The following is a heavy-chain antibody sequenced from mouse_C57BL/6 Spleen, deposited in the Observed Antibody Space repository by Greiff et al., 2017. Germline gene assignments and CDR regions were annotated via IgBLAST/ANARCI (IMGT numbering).Heavy chain of an antibody. V-gene: IGHV5-4*01. Sequence: DVQLVESGGGLVKPGGSLKLSCAASGFTFSSYAMSWVRQTPEKRLEWVATISDGGSYTYYPDNVKGRFTISRDNAKNNLYLQMSHLKSEDTAMYYCARVIYYYGSGGYFDVWGTGTTVTVSS. J-gene: IGHJ1*03. CDR2: ISDGGSYT. D-gene: IGHD1-1*01. CDR1: GFTFSSYA. CDR3: ARVIYYYGSGGYFDV.